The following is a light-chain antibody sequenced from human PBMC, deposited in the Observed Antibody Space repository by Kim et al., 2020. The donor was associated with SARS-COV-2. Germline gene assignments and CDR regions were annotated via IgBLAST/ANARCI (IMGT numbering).Light chain of an antibody. J-gene: IGKJ2*01. CDR2: AAS. CDR1: QSISTH. Sequence: DIQMTQSPSSLSASVGDRITITCRASQSISTHLHWYQQKSGKAPKLLIYAASNLQSGVPLRFSGSGSGTDFTLTISSLQPEDFATYYCQQSYRSPRTFGQGTKLEI. CDR3: QQSYRSPRT. V-gene: IGKV1-39*01.